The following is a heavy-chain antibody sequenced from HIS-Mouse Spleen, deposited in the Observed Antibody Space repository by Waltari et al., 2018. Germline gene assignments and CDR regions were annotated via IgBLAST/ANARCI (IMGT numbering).Heavy chain of an antibody. V-gene: IGHV4-39*07. J-gene: IGHJ2*01. CDR3: AREIPYSSSWYDWYFDL. Sequence: QLQLQESGPGLVKPSETLSLTCTVSGGSISSSSYYWGWIRQPPGKGLEWIGSIYYSGSSYYNLSLRSRVTISVEASKNQFSLKLSSVTAADTAVYYCAREIPYSSSWYDWYFDLWGRGTLVTVSS. D-gene: IGHD6-13*01. CDR1: GGSISSSSYY. CDR2: IYYSGSS.